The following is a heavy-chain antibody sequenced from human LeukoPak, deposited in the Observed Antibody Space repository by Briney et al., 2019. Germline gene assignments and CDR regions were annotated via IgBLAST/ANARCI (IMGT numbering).Heavy chain of an antibody. Sequence: GASVKVSCKASGYTFTGYYMHWVRQAPGQGLEWMGWINPNGGGTNYAQKFQGWVTMARDTSISTAYMELSRLRSDDTAVYYCARVLPPISYCYDSSGYWRVFDYWGQGTLVTVSS. CDR3: ARVLPPISYCYDSSGYWRVFDY. J-gene: IGHJ4*02. CDR2: INPNGGGT. CDR1: GYTFTGYY. D-gene: IGHD3-22*01. V-gene: IGHV1-2*04.